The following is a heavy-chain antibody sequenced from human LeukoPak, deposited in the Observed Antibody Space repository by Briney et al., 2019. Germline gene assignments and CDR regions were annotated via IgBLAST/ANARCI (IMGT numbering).Heavy chain of an antibody. J-gene: IGHJ5*02. CDR3: ARDRCSSTSCFEHWFDP. CDR2: IYYSGST. V-gene: IGHV4-39*07. D-gene: IGHD2-2*01. CDR1: GGSISSSSYY. Sequence: PSETLSLTCTVSGGSISSSSYYWGWIRQPPGKGLEWIGSIYYSGSTYYNPSLKSRVTISVDTSKNQFSLKLSSVTAADTAVYYCARDRCSSTSCFEHWFDPWGQGTLVTVSS.